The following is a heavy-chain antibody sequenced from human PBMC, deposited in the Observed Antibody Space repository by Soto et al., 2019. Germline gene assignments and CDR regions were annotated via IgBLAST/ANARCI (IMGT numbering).Heavy chain of an antibody. CDR1: GGTFSSYA. D-gene: IGHD2-15*01. CDR3: ARDKGSLVVVVAAPYYYYGMDV. J-gene: IGHJ6*02. V-gene: IGHV1-69*01. CDR2: IIPIFGTA. Sequence: QVQLVQSGAEVKKPGSSVKVSCKASGGTFSSYAISWVRQAPGQGLEWMGGIIPIFGTANYAQKFQGRVTITADESTSTGYMELSSLRSEDTAVYYCARDKGSLVVVVAAPYYYYGMDVWGQGTTVTVSS.